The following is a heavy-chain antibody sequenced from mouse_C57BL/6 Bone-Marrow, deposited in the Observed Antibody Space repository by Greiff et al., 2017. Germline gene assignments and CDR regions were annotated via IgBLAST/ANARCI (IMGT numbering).Heavy chain of an antibody. J-gene: IGHJ4*01. D-gene: IGHD1-1*01. CDR2: FHPYNDDT. V-gene: IGHV1-47*01. Sequence: VHLVESGAELVKPGASVKMSCKASGYTFTTYPIEWMKQNHGKSLEWIGNFHPYNDDTKYNEKFKGKATLTVEKSSSTVYLELSRLTSDDSAVYYCARRGSQTPYAMDYWGQGTSVTVSS. CDR1: GYTFTTYP. CDR3: ARRGSQTPYAMDY.